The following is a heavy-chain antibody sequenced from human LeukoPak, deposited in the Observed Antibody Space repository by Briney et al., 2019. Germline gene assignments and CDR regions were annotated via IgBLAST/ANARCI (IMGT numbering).Heavy chain of an antibody. CDR1: GGSISSYY. V-gene: IGHV4-4*07. Sequence: SETLSLTCTVSGGSISSYYWSWIRQPAGKGLEWIGRIYTSGSTNYNPSLKSRVTISVDKSKNQFSLKLSSVTAADTAVYYCARDTTYYYGSGSYLNWFDPRGKGTLVTVSS. J-gene: IGHJ5*02. CDR2: IYTSGST. CDR3: ARDTTYYYGSGSYLNWFDP. D-gene: IGHD3-10*01.